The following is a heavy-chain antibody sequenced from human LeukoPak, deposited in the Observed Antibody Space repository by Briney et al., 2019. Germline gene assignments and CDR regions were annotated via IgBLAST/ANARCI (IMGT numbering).Heavy chain of an antibody. D-gene: IGHD2-21*02. CDR2: INPNSGGT. V-gene: IGHV1-2*02. CDR3: ASHSPRRWEDSQLTVTAPQPFDY. J-gene: IGHJ4*02. CDR1: GYTFTGYY. Sequence: GASVKVSCKASGYTFTGYYMHWVRQAPGQGLEWMGWINPNSGGTNYAQKFQGRVTMTRDTSISTAYMELSSLRSEDTAVYYCASHSPRRWEDSQLTVTAPQPFDYWGQGTLVTVSS.